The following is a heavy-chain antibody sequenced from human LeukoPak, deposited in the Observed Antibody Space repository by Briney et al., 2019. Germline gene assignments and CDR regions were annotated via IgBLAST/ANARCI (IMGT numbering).Heavy chain of an antibody. J-gene: IGHJ4*02. CDR3: AKDTCSGGSCYPNYFDY. Sequence: GGSLRLSCAASGFTFDDYAMHWVRQAPGKGLEWVSGISWNSGSIGYADSVKGRFTISRDNAKNSLYLQMNSLRAEDTALYYCAKDTCSGGSCYPNYFDYWGQGTLVTVSS. CDR1: GFTFDDYA. CDR2: ISWNSGSI. V-gene: IGHV3-9*01. D-gene: IGHD2-15*01.